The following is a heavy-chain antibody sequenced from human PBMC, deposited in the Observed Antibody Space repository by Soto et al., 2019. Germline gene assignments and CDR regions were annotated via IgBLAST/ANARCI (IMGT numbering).Heavy chain of an antibody. CDR3: ARAIEMATIGLFDP. J-gene: IGHJ5*02. CDR2: IYPGDSDT. Sequence: GESLKISCKASGYSFTSYWIGWVRQMPGKGLEWMGIIYPGDSDTRYRPSLLGQVTISADKSISTAYLQWSSLKASDTAIYYCARAIEMATIGLFDPWGQGTLVTVSS. CDR1: GYSFTSYW. V-gene: IGHV5-51*01. D-gene: IGHD5-12*01.